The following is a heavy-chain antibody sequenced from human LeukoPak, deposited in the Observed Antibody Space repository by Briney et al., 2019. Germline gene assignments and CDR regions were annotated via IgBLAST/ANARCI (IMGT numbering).Heavy chain of an antibody. CDR3: ARDGSGWHFDY. D-gene: IGHD6-19*01. J-gene: IGHJ4*02. V-gene: IGHV7-4-1*02. Sequence: ASVKVSCKASGYTFTNYTINWVRLAPGQGLEWMGWINTNTGNPTYAQGFTGGFVFSLDTSVSTAYLQISSLKAEDTAVYYCARDGSGWHFDYWGQRTLATVSS. CDR2: INTNTGNP. CDR1: GYTFTNYT.